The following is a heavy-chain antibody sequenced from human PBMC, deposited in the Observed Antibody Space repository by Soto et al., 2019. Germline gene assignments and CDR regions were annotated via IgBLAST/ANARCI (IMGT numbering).Heavy chain of an antibody. V-gene: IGHV3-30*03. CDR3: AREGDFWSGYSAFDY. D-gene: IGHD3-3*01. Sequence: GGSLRLSCAASGFWFSGYGMHWVRQAPGKGLEWLAAISDDGSNKYYGDSVKGRFTISRDNSKNTLYLQINSLRAEDTAVYYCAREGDFWSGYSAFDYWGQGTLVTVSS. J-gene: IGHJ4*02. CDR2: ISDDGSNK. CDR1: GFWFSGYG.